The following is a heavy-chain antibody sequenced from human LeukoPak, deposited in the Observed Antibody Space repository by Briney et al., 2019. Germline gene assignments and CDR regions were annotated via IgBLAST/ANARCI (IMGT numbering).Heavy chain of an antibody. CDR3: ARHGSSGYYNDAFDI. CDR1: GGSISSSSYY. D-gene: IGHD3-22*01. V-gene: IGHV4-39*01. CDR2: IYYSGRT. Sequence: SETLSLTCTVSGGSISSSSYYWGWIRPPPGKGLEWSVSIYYSGRTYYNPSLKSRVTISVDTSKNQFSLKLSSVTAADTAVYYCARHGSSGYYNDAFDIWGQGTMVTVSS. J-gene: IGHJ3*02.